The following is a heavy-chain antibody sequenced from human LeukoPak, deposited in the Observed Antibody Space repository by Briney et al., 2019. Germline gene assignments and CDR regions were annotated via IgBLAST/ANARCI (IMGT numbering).Heavy chain of an antibody. Sequence: ASETLSLTCTVSGGSISSYYWSWIRQPPGKGLEWIGYIYYSGSTNYNPSLKSRVTISVDTSKNQFSLKLSSVTAADTAVYYCAREDLDSSGYYSLPDWGQGTLVTVSS. CDR3: AREDLDSSGYYSLPD. D-gene: IGHD3-22*01. CDR2: IYYSGST. V-gene: IGHV4-59*01. J-gene: IGHJ4*02. CDR1: GGSISSYY.